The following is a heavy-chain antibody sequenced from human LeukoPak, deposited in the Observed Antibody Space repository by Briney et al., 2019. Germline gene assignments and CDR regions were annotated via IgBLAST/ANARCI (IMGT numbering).Heavy chain of an antibody. D-gene: IGHD3-10*01. CDR3: ARGFGSGTSPIDL. J-gene: IGHJ5*02. CDR1: GRSIRSVY. CDR2: IYATDLT. Sequence: KPSETLSLTCTVSGRSIRSVYWNWIRQSAGKGLEWIGRIYATDLTNYNPSLKSRVTLSVDMSKNELSLTLKPVTAADTAVYYCARGFGSGTSPIDLWGQGALVTVSS. V-gene: IGHV4-4*07.